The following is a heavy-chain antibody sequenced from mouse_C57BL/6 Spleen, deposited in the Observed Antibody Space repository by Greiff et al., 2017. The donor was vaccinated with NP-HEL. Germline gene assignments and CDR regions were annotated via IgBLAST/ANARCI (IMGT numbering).Heavy chain of an antibody. V-gene: IGHV1-19*01. J-gene: IGHJ1*03. CDR2: INPYNGGT. CDR3: ARSYYGSSYMYFDV. D-gene: IGHD1-1*01. Sequence: VQLQQSGPVLVKPGASVKMSCKASGYTFTDYYMNWVKQSHGKSLEWIGVINPYNGGTSYNQKFKGKATLTVDKSSSTAYMELNSLTSEDSAVYYCARSYYGSSYMYFDVWGTGTTVTVS. CDR1: GYTFTDYY.